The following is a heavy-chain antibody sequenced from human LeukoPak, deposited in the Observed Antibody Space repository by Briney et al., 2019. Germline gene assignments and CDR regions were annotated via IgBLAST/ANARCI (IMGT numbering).Heavy chain of an antibody. CDR1: GGSISSYY. Sequence: SETLSLTCTVSGGSISSYYWSWIRQPPGKGLEWIGYIYYGGSTNYNPSLKSRVTISVDTSKNQFSLKLSSVTAADTAVYYCARVRGSYGPWYYFDYWGQGTLVTVSS. D-gene: IGHD5-18*01. J-gene: IGHJ4*02. CDR2: IYYGGST. CDR3: ARVRGSYGPWYYFDY. V-gene: IGHV4-59*01.